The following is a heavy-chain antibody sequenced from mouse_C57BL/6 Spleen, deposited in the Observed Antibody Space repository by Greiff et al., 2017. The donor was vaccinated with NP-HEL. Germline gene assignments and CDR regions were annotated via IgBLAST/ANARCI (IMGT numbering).Heavy chain of an antibody. Sequence: EVKVVESGGGLVKPGGSLKLSCAASGFTFSSYAMSWVRQTPEKRLEWVATISDGGSYTYYPDNVKGRFTISRDTAKNNLYLQMSHLKSEDTAMYYCARNYYDYDGFAYWGQGTLVTVSA. CDR1: GFTFSSYA. CDR2: ISDGGSYT. J-gene: IGHJ3*01. V-gene: IGHV5-4*03. D-gene: IGHD2-4*01. CDR3: ARNYYDYDGFAY.